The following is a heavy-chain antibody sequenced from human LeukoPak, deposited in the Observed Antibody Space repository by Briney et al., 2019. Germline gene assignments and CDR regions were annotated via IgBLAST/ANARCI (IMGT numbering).Heavy chain of an antibody. CDR3: ARVGRHRKMATTRYYFDY. D-gene: IGHD5-24*01. Sequence: ASVKVSCKASGYIFSNYGISWVRQAPGQGLEWMGWISGYNGNTYYVQKFQGRVTMTTETSTSTANMELRSLRSDDTAVYYCARVGRHRKMATTRYYFDYWGQGTLVTVSS. CDR2: ISGYNGNT. CDR1: GYIFSNYG. J-gene: IGHJ4*02. V-gene: IGHV1-18*01.